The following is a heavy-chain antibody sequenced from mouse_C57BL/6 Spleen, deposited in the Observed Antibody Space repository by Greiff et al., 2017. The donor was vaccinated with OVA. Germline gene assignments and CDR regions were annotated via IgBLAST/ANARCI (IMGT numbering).Heavy chain of an antibody. J-gene: IGHJ2*01. D-gene: IGHD1-1*01. Sequence: VQLQQPGAELVKPGASVKLSCKASGYTFTSYWMHWVKQRPGQGLEWIGMIHPNSGSTNYNEKFKSKATLTVDKSPSPAYRQRSSLTAEDSAVYYCASSPSIYYYGSSPSFDYWGQGTTLTVSS. CDR2: IHPNSGST. V-gene: IGHV1-64*01. CDR3: ASSPSIYYYGSSPSFDY. CDR1: GYTFTSYW.